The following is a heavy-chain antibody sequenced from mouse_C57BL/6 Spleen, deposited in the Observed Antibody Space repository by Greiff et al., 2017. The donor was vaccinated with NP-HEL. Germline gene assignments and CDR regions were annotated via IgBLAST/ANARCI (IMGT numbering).Heavy chain of an antibody. D-gene: IGHD2-1*01. Sequence: QVQLQQSGPELVKPGASVKISCKASGYSFTSYYIHWVKQRPGQGLEWIGWIYPGSGNTKYNEKFKGKATLTADTSSSPAYMQLSSLTSEDSAVYYCARGDLLWSKRFAYWGQGTLVTVSA. CDR1: GYSFTSYY. CDR2: IYPGSGNT. CDR3: ARGDLLWSKRFAY. V-gene: IGHV1-66*01. J-gene: IGHJ3*01.